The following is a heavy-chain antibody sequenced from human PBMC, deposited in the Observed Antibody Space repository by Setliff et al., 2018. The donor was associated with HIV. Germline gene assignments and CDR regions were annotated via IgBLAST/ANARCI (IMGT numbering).Heavy chain of an antibody. CDR1: GGSFSSHY. CDR2: IYYSGST. Sequence: SETLSLTCAVYGGSFSSHYWSWIRQPPGKGLEWIGSIYYSGSTNYNPSLKSRVTISVDTSKNQFSLKLSSVTAADTAVYYCARDGGSGYDPSNYYYYGMDVWGQGTTVTSP. D-gene: IGHD5-12*01. CDR3: ARDGGSGYDPSNYYYYGMDV. V-gene: IGHV4-59*11. J-gene: IGHJ6*02.